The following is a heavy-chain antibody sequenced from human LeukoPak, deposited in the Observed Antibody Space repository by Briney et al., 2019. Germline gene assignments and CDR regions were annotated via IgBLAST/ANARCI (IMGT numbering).Heavy chain of an antibody. D-gene: IGHD3-10*01. V-gene: IGHV3-23*01. CDR1: GFTFSSYA. J-gene: IGHJ4*02. CDR3: ARTELLWFGELSGRYFDY. Sequence: PGGSLRLSCAASGFTFSSYAMSWVRQAPGKGLEWVSAISGSGGSTYYADSVKGRFTISRDNSKNTLYLQMNSLRAEDTAVYYCARTELLWFGELSGRYFDYWGQGTLATVSS. CDR2: ISGSGGST.